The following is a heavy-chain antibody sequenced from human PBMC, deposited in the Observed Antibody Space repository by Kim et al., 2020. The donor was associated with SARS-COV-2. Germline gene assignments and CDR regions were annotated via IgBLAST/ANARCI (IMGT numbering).Heavy chain of an antibody. CDR2: IRSKAYGGTT. CDR3: ARDRYYDTGFFDY. D-gene: IGHD3-22*01. CDR1: GFTFGDYA. Sequence: GGSLRLSCTTSGFTFGDYAMSWVRQAPGKGLEWVGFIRSKAYGGTTEYAASVKGRFTISRDDSKSLAYLQMHSLKTEDTAVYYCARDRYYDTGFFDYWGQGTLVTVSS. J-gene: IGHJ4*02. V-gene: IGHV3-49*04.